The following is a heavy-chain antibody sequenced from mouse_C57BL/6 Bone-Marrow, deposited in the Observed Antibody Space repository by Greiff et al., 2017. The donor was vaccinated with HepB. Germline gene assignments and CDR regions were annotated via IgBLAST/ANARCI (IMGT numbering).Heavy chain of an antibody. CDR1: GFSLTSYA. CDR3: ARKITTVVEGWYFDV. J-gene: IGHJ1*03. CDR2: IWTGGGT. V-gene: IGHV2-9-1*01. D-gene: IGHD1-1*01. Sequence: VKLVESGPGLVAPSQSLSITCTVSGFSLTSYAISWVRQPPGKGLEWLGVIWTGGGTNYNSALKSRLSISKDNSKSQVFLKMNSLQTDDTARYYCARKITTVVEGWYFDVWGTGTTVTVSS.